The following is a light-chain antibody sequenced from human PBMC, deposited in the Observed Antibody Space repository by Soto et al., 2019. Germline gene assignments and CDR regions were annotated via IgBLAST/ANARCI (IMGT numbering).Light chain of an antibody. CDR2: GAS. V-gene: IGKV3-20*01. J-gene: IGKJ1*01. Sequence: EIVLTQSPGTLSLSPGERATLSCRASQTVTNSYLAWYQEKPGEAPRLLIYGASRRATGIPGRCRGSGSGTDFPLTISRLEPEDFAVYSCQQYGSSPTFGQGTKVDI. CDR1: QTVTNSY. CDR3: QQYGSSPT.